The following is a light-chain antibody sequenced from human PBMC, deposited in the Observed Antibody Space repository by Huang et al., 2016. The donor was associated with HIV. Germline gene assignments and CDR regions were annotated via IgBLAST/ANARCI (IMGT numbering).Light chain of an antibody. Sequence: EIVMTQSPATLSVSPGERATLSSRASQTVSSKLAWYQQRPGQAPRLLIYGASTRATGFPARFSGSGSGTEFTLTISSLQSEDFAVYYCQQYNDWPLTFGGGTNVEIK. CDR1: QTVSSK. J-gene: IGKJ4*01. V-gene: IGKV3-15*01. CDR2: GAS. CDR3: QQYNDWPLT.